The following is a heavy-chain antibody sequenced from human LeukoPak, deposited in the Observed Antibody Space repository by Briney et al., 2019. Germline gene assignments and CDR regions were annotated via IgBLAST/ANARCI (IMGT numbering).Heavy chain of an antibody. J-gene: IGHJ4*02. CDR2: INPNNGDT. CDR1: GYTFTSYY. V-gene: IGHV1-2*02. D-gene: IGHD6-13*01. CDR3: ARDLRIYKAGDSWYFFDY. Sequence: ASVKVSCKASGYTFTSYYMHWVRQAPGQGLECLGWINPNNGDTNYAQKFQGRVTMTRDTSISTAYMELSSLRSDDTAVYYCARDLRIYKAGDSWYFFDYWGQGTPVTVSS.